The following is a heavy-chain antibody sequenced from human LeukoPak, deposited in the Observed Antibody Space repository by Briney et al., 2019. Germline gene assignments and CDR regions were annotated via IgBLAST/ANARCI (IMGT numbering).Heavy chain of an antibody. D-gene: IGHD3-22*01. Sequence: SETLSLTCAVYGGSFSGYYWSWIRQPPGKGLEWIGSIYYSGSTYYNPSLKSRVTISVDTSKNQFSLKLSSVTAADTAVYYCASSMIVERPDAFDIWGQGTMVTVSS. CDR3: ASSMIVERPDAFDI. V-gene: IGHV4-34*01. CDR2: IYYSGST. CDR1: GGSFSGYY. J-gene: IGHJ3*02.